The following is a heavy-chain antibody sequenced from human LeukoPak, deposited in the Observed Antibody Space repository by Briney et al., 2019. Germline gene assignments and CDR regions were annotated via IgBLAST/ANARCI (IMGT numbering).Heavy chain of an antibody. D-gene: IGHD6-13*01. V-gene: IGHV3-30*04. CDR1: GFTFSSYA. CDR2: ISYDGSNK. Sequence: GGSLRLSCAASGFTFSSYAMHWVRQAPGKGLEWVAVISYDGSNKYYADSVKGRFTISRDNSKNTLNLQMNSLRAEDTAVYYCARNPSSLDIAAAGNLGQGTLVTVPS. CDR3: ARNPSSLDIAAAGN. J-gene: IGHJ4*02.